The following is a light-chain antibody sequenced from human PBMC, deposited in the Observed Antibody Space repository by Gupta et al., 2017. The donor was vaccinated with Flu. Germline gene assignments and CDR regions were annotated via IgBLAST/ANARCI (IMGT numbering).Light chain of an antibody. CDR2: GAS. CDR3: QQYNDWPHT. CDR1: QSVNSN. Sequence: EIVMPQSPATLSVSPGDTATLSCRASQSVNSNLAWHQQKPGQAPRLLITGASTRATGVPVRFSGSGSGTEFTLTISSLQSEDFAVYYCQQYNDWPHTFGQGTKLEIK. V-gene: IGKV3-15*01. J-gene: IGKJ2*01.